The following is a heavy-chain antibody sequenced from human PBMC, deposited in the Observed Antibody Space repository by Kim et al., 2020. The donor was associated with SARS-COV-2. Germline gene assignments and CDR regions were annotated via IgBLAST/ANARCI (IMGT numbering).Heavy chain of an antibody. D-gene: IGHD2-21*02. CDR3: ASDILNCGGDCYGS. V-gene: IGHV3-48*03. Sequence: ADSVKVRFTISRDNAKNSLYLQMNSLRAEDRAVYYCASDILNCGGDCYGSWGQGTLVTVSS. J-gene: IGHJ5*02.